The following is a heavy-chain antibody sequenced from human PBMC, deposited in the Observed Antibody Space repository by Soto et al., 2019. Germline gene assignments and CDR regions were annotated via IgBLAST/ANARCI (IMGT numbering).Heavy chain of an antibody. V-gene: IGHV3-21*01. J-gene: IGHJ4*02. CDR1: GFTFSSYS. Sequence: PGGSLRLSCAASGFTFSSYSMNWVRQAPGKGLEWVSSISSSSSYIYYADSVKGRFTISRDNAKNSLYLQMNSLRAEDTAVYYCARDLFRLTTVTTFGIDYWGQGTLVTVSS. CDR2: ISSSSSYI. D-gene: IGHD4-17*01. CDR3: ARDLFRLTTVTTFGIDY.